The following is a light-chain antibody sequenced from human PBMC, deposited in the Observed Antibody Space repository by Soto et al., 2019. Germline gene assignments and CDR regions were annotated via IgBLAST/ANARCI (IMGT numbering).Light chain of an antibody. J-gene: IGKJ4*01. CDR1: QSISSY. CDR2: GAS. V-gene: IGKV1-39*01. CDR3: QQYGSSPLT. Sequence: DIQMTQSPSSLSASVGDRVTITCRASQSISSYLNWYQQKPGKAPKLPIYGASSRATGIPDRFSGSGSETDFTLTISRLEPEDFAVYYCQQYGSSPLTFGGGTKVDI.